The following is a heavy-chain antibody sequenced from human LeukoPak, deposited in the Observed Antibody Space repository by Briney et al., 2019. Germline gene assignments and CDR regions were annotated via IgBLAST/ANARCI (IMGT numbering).Heavy chain of an antibody. CDR2: IYYSGST. J-gene: IGHJ3*02. V-gene: IGHV4-30-4*08. D-gene: IGHD2-2*03. CDR1: GGSISSGDYY. Sequence: SETLSLTCTVSGGSISSGDYYWSWIRQSPGKGLEWIGYIYYSGSTYYNPSLKSRVTISVDTSKNQFSLKLSSVTAAYTAVYYCARGAGFCSSTSCSDAFDIWGQGTMVTVSS. CDR3: ARGAGFCSSTSCSDAFDI.